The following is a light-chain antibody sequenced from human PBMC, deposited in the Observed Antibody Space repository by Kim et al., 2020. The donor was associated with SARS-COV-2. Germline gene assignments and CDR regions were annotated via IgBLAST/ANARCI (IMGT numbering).Light chain of an antibody. J-gene: IGLJ1*01. Sequence: GQSVTISCTGTSSDVGGYNYVSWYQQHPGKAPKLMIYEVSKRPSGVPDRFSGSKSGNTASLTVSGLQAEDEADYYCSSYARSNTYVFGTGTKVTVL. CDR3: SSYARSNTYV. CDR2: EVS. V-gene: IGLV2-8*01. CDR1: SSDVGGYNY.